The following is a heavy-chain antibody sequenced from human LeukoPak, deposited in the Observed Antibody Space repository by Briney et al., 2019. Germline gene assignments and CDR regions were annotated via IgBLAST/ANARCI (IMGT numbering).Heavy chain of an antibody. D-gene: IGHD2-2*01. Sequence: SETLSLTCTVSGGSISSSSYYWGWIRQPPGKGLEWIGSIYYSGSTYYNPSLKSRVTISVDTSKNQFSLKLSSVTAADTAVYYCAETSNIVVVPAAISAYYYHMDVWGKGTTVTVSS. V-gene: IGHV4-39*01. CDR3: AETSNIVVVPAAISAYYYHMDV. CDR2: IYYSGST. J-gene: IGHJ6*03. CDR1: GGSISSSSYY.